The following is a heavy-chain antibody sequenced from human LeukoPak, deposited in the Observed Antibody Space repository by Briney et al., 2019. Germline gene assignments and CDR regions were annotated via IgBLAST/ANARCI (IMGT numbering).Heavy chain of an antibody. Sequence: GGSLRLSCAASGFSFDDHAMHWVRQAPGKGLEWVSGISWNSGSIGYADSAKGRFTISRDNAKNSLYLQMNSLSAEDTALYYCVKDPGYWGQGTLVTVSS. D-gene: IGHD7-27*01. CDR2: ISWNSGSI. CDR3: VKDPGY. V-gene: IGHV3-9*01. CDR1: GFSFDDHA. J-gene: IGHJ4*02.